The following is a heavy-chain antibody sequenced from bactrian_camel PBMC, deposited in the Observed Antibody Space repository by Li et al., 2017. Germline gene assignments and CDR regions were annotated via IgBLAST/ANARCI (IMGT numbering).Heavy chain of an antibody. CDR1: GRAVGFYC. D-gene: IGHD5*01. CDR2: IDSILAT. CDR3: AAEIGCGLVTVGPPEINSDEFTY. V-gene: IGHV3S55*01. J-gene: IGHJ4*01. Sequence: HVQLVESGGGSVQSGGSLRLSCKVSGRAVGFYCMAWFRQFPGKEREGVAAIDSILATVYADSVKGRFTISKDNATLFLQMNALEPEDTAMYHCAAEIGCGLVTVGPPEINSDEFTYWGQGTQVTVS.